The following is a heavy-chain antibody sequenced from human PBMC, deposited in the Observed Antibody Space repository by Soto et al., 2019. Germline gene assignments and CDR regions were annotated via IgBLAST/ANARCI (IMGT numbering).Heavy chain of an antibody. V-gene: IGHV4-59*01. J-gene: IGHJ5*02. CDR3: ARGRDYYGSGSYYSPGFDP. CDR2: IYYSGST. D-gene: IGHD3-10*01. Sequence: SETLSLTCTVSGGSISSYYWSWIRQPPGKGLEWIGYIYYSGSTNYNPSLKSRVTISVDTSKNQFSLKLGSVTAADTAVYYCARGRDYYGSGSYYSPGFDPWGQGTLVTVSS. CDR1: GGSISSYY.